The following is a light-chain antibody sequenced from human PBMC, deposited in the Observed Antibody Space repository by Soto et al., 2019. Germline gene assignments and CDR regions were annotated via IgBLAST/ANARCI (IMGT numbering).Light chain of an antibody. Sequence: EIVLTQSPGTLSLSPGESATLSCRASQSVTSTYLAWYQQKPGQAPRLLIYGASSRATGVPDRISGSGSGTDFPLTIRSLESEDFGVYFCQQYGGSPQFTFGPGTRVEI. CDR2: GAS. J-gene: IGKJ3*01. CDR1: QSVTSTY. CDR3: QQYGGSPQFT. V-gene: IGKV3-20*01.